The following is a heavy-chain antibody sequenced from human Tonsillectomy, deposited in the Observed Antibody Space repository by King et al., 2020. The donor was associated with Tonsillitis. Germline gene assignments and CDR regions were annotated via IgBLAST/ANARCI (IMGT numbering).Heavy chain of an antibody. D-gene: IGHD3-3*01. CDR2: INDISSAI. V-gene: IGHV3-48*01. Sequence: VQLVESGGGLVQPGGSLRLSCAASGFTLSRYSMNWVRQAPGKGLEWVSYINDISSAIYYADSVKGRFTISRDNAKNSLHLQMNSLRVEDTAIYYCGRELPSGYSVDYWGQGTLVTVSS. CDR3: GRELPSGYSVDY. CDR1: GFTLSRYS. J-gene: IGHJ4*02.